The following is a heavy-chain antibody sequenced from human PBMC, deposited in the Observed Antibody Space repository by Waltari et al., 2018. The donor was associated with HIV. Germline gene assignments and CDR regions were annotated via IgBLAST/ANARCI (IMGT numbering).Heavy chain of an antibody. V-gene: IGHV3-66*01. CDR1: GFTVRSNY. CDR2: IYSGGST. CDR3: ASIAYCGGDCYPRGMDV. Sequence: EVQLVESGGGLVQPGGSLRLSCAASGFTVRSNYMSWVRQAPGKGLEWVSCIYSGGSTYYPDSVKGRFTISRDNSKNTLYLQMNSLRAEDTAVYYCASIAYCGGDCYPRGMDVWGQGTTVTVSS. J-gene: IGHJ6*02. D-gene: IGHD2-21*02.